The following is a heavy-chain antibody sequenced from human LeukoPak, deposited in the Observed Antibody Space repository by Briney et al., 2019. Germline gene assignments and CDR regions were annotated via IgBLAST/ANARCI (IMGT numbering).Heavy chain of an antibody. D-gene: IGHD5-18*01. CDR2: INHSGST. Sequence: SETLSLTCAVYGGSFSGYYWSWIRQPPGKGLEWIGEINHSGSTNYNPSLKSRVTISVDTSKNQFSLKLSSVTAADTAVYYCAKDQHGYSYGYGYMDVWGKGTTVTVSS. J-gene: IGHJ6*03. CDR1: GGSFSGYY. V-gene: IGHV4-34*01. CDR3: AKDQHGYSYGYGYMDV.